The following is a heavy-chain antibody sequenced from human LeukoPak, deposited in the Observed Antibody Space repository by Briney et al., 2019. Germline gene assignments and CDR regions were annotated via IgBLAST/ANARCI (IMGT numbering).Heavy chain of an antibody. CDR3: ARDCSGGSCYQY. CDR1: GYTFTGYY. J-gene: IGHJ4*02. CDR2: ISPSGGST. Sequence: ASVKVSCKASGYTFTGYYMHWVRQAPGQGPEWMGVISPSGGSTTYAQKFQGRVTLTRDMSTSTDYLELSSLRSEDTAVYYCARDCSGGSCYQYWGQGTLVTVSS. V-gene: IGHV1-46*01. D-gene: IGHD2-15*01.